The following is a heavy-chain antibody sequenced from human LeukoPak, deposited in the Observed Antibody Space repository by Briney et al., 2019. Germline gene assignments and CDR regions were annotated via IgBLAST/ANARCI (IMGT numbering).Heavy chain of an antibody. D-gene: IGHD2-2*01. Sequence: SETLSLTCAVYGGSFSGYYWSWIRQPPGKGLEWVGEINHSGSTNYNPSLKGRVTISVDTPKNQFSLKLSSVTAADTAVYYCASGDVVVPADTDITNSMDVWGQGTTVTVSS. CDR1: GGSFSGYY. J-gene: IGHJ6*02. CDR3: ASGDVVVPADTDITNSMDV. V-gene: IGHV4-34*01. CDR2: INHSGST.